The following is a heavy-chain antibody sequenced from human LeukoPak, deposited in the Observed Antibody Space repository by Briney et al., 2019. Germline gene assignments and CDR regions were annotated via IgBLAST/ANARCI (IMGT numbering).Heavy chain of an antibody. CDR2: ISYDGSNK. CDR3: AKEGCTRCTPFVDY. J-gene: IGHJ4*02. D-gene: IGHD2-2*01. V-gene: IGHV3-30*18. CDR1: GFTFSSYG. Sequence: GGSLRLSCAASGFTFSSYGMHWVRQAPGKGLEWVAVISYDGSNKYYADSVKGRFTISRDNSKNTLYLQMNSLRAEDTAVYYCAKEGCTRCTPFVDYWGQGILVTVSS.